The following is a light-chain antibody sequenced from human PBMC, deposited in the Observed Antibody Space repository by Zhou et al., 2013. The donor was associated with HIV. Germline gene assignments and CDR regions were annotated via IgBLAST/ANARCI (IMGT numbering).Light chain of an antibody. V-gene: IGKV1-5*03. J-gene: IGKJ1*01. CDR3: QQYHSSWT. CDR1: QSISTW. CDR2: KAS. Sequence: DIQMTQSPSTLSAFVGDRVTITCRASQSISTWLAWYQEKPGIAPKLLIYKASTLQTGVPSRFSGSGSGTEFTLTISSLQPDDFATYYCQQYHSSWTFGQGTKVLIK.